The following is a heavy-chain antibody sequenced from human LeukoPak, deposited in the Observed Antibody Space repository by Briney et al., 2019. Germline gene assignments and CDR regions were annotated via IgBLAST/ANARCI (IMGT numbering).Heavy chain of an antibody. Sequence: SETLSLTCAVYGGSFSGYYWSWIRQPPGKGLEWIGEINHSGSTNYNPSLKSRVTISVDTSKNQFSLKLSSVTAADTAVYYCARGGRRYSSGWYRGSYYGMDVWGQGTTVTVSS. J-gene: IGHJ6*02. D-gene: IGHD6-19*01. CDR3: ARGGRRYSSGWYRGSYYGMDV. V-gene: IGHV4-34*01. CDR2: INHSGST. CDR1: GGSFSGYY.